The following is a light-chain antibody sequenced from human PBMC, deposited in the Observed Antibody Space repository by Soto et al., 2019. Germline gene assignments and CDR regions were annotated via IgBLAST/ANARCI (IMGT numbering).Light chain of an antibody. CDR1: QSVSSSY. CDR2: GAS. CDR3: QHYGSSRPYT. Sequence: EIVLTQSPGTLSWSPGERATLSCRASQSVSSSYLAWYQQKPGQAPRLLIYGASSRATGIPDRFSGSGSGKDFTLNISRLEPEDFAPYYCQHYGSSRPYTFCQGTKVDIK. J-gene: IGKJ2*01. V-gene: IGKV3-20*01.